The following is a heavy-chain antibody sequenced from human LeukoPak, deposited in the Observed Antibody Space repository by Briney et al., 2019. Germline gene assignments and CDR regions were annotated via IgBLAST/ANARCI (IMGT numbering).Heavy chain of an antibody. J-gene: IGHJ4*02. D-gene: IGHD3-10*01. V-gene: IGHV3-53*01. CDR2: ICRGST. CDR3: ARVHGEVSDEIFHYFDY. Sequence: PGGSLRLSCAASGFTFSSSWMSWVRQAPGKGLEWVSVICRGSTYYADSVKGRCTISRDVSKNTVSLQLDNLTTEDTAVYYCARVHGEVSDEIFHYFDYWGQGTPATVSS. CDR1: GFTFSSSW.